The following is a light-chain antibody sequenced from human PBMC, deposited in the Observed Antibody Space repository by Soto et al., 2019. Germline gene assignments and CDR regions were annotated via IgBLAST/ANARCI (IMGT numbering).Light chain of an antibody. Sequence: QSALTQPPSASGTPGQRVTISCSGSSSNIGSKTVNWYQRLPGTAPKLLIYYNNQRPSGVPDRFSGSKSGTSASLAIGGLQSDDEADYYCAAWDASLNGVVFGGGTKVTVL. J-gene: IGLJ2*01. CDR1: SSNIGSKT. CDR3: AAWDASLNGVV. V-gene: IGLV1-44*01. CDR2: YNN.